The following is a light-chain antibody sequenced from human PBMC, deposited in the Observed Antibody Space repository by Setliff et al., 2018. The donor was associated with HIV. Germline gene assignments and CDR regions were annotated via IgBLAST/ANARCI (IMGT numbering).Light chain of an antibody. CDR2: EVS. V-gene: IGLV2-18*02. Sequence: QSALTQLPSVSGSPGQSVTISCTGTSSDVGNFVSWYQQPPGSAPKNILFEVSRRPSGVPDRFSGSKSGNTASLTISGLQAEDEADYYCSSDVNSDILVFGTGTKGTVL. CDR1: SSDVGNF. J-gene: IGLJ1*01. CDR3: SSDVNSDILV.